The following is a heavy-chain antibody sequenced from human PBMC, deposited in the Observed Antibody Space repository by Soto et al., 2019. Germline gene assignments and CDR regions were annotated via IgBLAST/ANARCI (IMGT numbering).Heavy chain of an antibody. J-gene: IGHJ4*02. V-gene: IGHV3-30-3*01. CDR1: GFTFSSYA. Sequence: QVQLVESGGGVVQPGRSLRLSCAASGFTFSSYAMHWVRQAPGKGLEWVAVISYDGSNKYYADSVKGRFTISRDNSKNTLDLQMNGLRAEDTAVYYCAREEYSGTPAGYWGQGTLVTVSS. CDR2: ISYDGSNK. D-gene: IGHD1-26*01. CDR3: AREEYSGTPAGY.